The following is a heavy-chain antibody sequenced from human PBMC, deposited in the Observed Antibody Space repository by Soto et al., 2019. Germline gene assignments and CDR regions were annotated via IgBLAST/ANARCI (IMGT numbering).Heavy chain of an antibody. D-gene: IGHD6-13*01. CDR2: ISGSGGST. Sequence: PGGSLRLSCAASGFTFSSYAMSWVRQAPGKGLEWVSAISGSGGSTYYADSVKGRFTISRDNSKNTLYLQMNSLRAEDTAVYYCAKDPWWVIAAAGSNLNWFDPWGQGTLVTVSS. CDR1: GFTFSSYA. J-gene: IGHJ5*02. CDR3: AKDPWWVIAAAGSNLNWFDP. V-gene: IGHV3-23*01.